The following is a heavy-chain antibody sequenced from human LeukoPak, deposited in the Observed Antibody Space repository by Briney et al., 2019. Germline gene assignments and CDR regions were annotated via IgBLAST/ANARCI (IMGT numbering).Heavy chain of an antibody. Sequence: PGGSLRLSCAAPGFTFSSYAMTWVRQAPAKGLEWVSAISGSGGSTYYADSVKGRFTISRDNSKNTLYLQMNSLRAEDTAVYYCAKDGFLPLVNIAAAGEGNYFDYWGQGTLVTVSS. D-gene: IGHD6-13*01. CDR2: ISGSGGST. V-gene: IGHV3-23*01. CDR1: GFTFSSYA. CDR3: AKDGFLPLVNIAAAGEGNYFDY. J-gene: IGHJ4*02.